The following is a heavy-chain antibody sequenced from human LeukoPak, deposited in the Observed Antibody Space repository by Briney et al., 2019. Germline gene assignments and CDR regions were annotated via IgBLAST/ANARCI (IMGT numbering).Heavy chain of an antibody. V-gene: IGHV3-53*01. Sequence: GGSLRLSCAASGFTVSSNYMSWVRQAPGKGLEWVSVIYSAGSTYYTDSVKGRFTISRVNSNNTLYLQMNSLRAEDTAVYYCSRGPNSWFDPWGQGTLVTVSS. CDR1: GFTVSSNY. CDR3: SRGPNSWFDP. J-gene: IGHJ5*02. CDR2: IYSAGST.